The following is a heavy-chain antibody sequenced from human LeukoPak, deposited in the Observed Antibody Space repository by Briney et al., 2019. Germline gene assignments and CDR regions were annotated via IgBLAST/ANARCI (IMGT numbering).Heavy chain of an antibody. CDR3: AKEGASTGWTFGAY. D-gene: IGHD6-19*01. V-gene: IGHV3-30*02. CDR2: VGWDGSEK. CDR1: GFTFSDYG. J-gene: IGHJ4*02. Sequence: GGSLRPSCAASGFTFSDYGMHWLRQAPGKGLEWVAFVGWDGSEKHYGESAKGRFTISRDNSKNTLDLQMNSLRPEDTAVYYCAKEGASTGWTFGAYWGQGTLVTVSS.